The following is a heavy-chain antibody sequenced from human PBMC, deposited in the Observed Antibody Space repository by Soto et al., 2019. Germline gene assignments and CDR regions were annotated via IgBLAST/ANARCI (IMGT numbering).Heavy chain of an antibody. J-gene: IGHJ5*02. D-gene: IGHD6-13*01. Sequence: SVKVSCKASGGTFSSYAISWVRQAPGQGLEWMGGIIPIFGTANYAQKFQGRVTITADESTSTAYMELSSLRSEDTAVYYCARDGVSSSWYTIWFDPWGQGTLVTVSS. CDR3: ARDGVSSSWYTIWFDP. V-gene: IGHV1-69*13. CDR2: IIPIFGTA. CDR1: GGTFSSYA.